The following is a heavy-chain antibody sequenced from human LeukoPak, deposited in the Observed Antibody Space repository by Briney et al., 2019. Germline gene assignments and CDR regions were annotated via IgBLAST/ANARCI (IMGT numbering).Heavy chain of an antibody. Sequence: GGSLRLSCVASGFTFTSSAMSWVRQAPGKGLEWVSAISGRSGTTYYADSVKGRFTISRDNSKNTLNSLRAGGTAVYYCAKVGTVYFPLDFWGQGTLVTVSS. V-gene: IGHV3-23*01. J-gene: IGHJ4*02. CDR1: GFTFTSSA. D-gene: IGHD2/OR15-2a*01. CDR3: AKVGTVYFPLDF. CDR2: ISGRSGTT.